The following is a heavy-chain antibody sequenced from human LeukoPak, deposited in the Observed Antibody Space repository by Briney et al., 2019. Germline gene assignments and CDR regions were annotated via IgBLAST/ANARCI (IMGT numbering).Heavy chain of an antibody. CDR1: GFTFSNYG. CDR3: AKDTYYYDSSAQGLDY. Sequence: PGGSLRLSCAASGFTFSNYGMHWVRQAPGKGLEWVAVISYDGSNKYYADSVKGRFTISRDNSKNTLYLQMNSLRAEDTAVYYCAKDTYYYDSSAQGLDYWGQGTLVTVSS. J-gene: IGHJ4*02. D-gene: IGHD3-22*01. CDR2: ISYDGSNK. V-gene: IGHV3-30*18.